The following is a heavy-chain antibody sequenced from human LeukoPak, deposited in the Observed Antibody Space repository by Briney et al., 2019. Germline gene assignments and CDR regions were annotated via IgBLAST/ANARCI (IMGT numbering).Heavy chain of an antibody. V-gene: IGHV3-23*01. CDR3: VKRRDAYPIRGTFDS. Sequence: GGSLRLSCAVSGFTFTSYPMSWVRQAPGKGLEWVSGISNSKGISDYYADSVKGRFTISRDNSKNTLYLQMNSLRAEDTAVYYCVKRRDAYPIRGTFDSWGQGAPVTVSS. CDR1: GFTFTSYP. J-gene: IGHJ4*02. D-gene: IGHD5-24*01. CDR2: ISNSKGISD.